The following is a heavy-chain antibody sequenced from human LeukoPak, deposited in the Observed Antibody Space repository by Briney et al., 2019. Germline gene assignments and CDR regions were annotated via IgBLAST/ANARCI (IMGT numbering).Heavy chain of an antibody. Sequence: SETLSLTCAVYGGSFSGYYWSWIRQPPGKGLEWIGEINHSGSTNYNPSLKSRVTISVGTSKNQFSLKLSSVTAADTAVYYCARGPQRSLFPPAYGMDVWGQGTTVTVSS. J-gene: IGHJ6*02. CDR1: GGSFSGYY. CDR2: INHSGST. V-gene: IGHV4-34*01. CDR3: ARGPQRSLFPPAYGMDV. D-gene: IGHD3-3*01.